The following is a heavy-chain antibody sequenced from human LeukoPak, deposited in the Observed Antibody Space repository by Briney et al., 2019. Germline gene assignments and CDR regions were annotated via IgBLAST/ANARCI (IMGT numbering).Heavy chain of an antibody. CDR1: GYSISSGYY. D-gene: IGHD4-23*01. CDR3: ARDLHGGNSY. J-gene: IGHJ4*02. CDR2: IYHSGST. V-gene: IGHV4-38-2*02. Sequence: PSETLSLTCTVSGYSISSGYYWGWIRQPPGKGLEWIGSIYHSGSTYYNPSLKSRVTISVDKSKNQFSLKLSSVTAADTAVYYCARDLHGGNSYWGQGTLVTVSS.